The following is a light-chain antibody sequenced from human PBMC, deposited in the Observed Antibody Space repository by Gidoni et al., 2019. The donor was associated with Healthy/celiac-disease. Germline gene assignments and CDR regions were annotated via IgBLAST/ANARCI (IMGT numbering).Light chain of an antibody. CDR3: RQSYSTPRT. J-gene: IGKJ1*01. CDR1: QSISSY. V-gene: IGKV1-39*01. Sequence: DIQMTQSPSSLSASVGDRVTITCRASQSISSYLNWYQQKPGKAPKLLIYAASSLQSGVPSRFSGSGSGTDVTLTISSLQPEDFATYYCRQSYSTPRTFGQGTKVEIK. CDR2: AAS.